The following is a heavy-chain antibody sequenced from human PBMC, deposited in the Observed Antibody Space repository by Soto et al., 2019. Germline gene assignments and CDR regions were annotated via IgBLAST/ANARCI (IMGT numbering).Heavy chain of an antibody. CDR1: AFSLSTGGVG. V-gene: IGHV2-5*01. D-gene: IGHD2-21*02. CDR2: IYCYDDK. J-gene: IGHJ6*02. Sequence: QITLKEAGPALVKPTQTLTLTCTFSAFSLSTGGVGVGWIRQPPGKALEWLALIYCYDDKRYTPTLRSRLTITKHTSKTQVVHTMTNMYPVDTATSYCIQSRCGGDCLQSYASYYYYGMDVWGQGTTVTVSS. CDR3: IQSRCGGDCLQSYASYYYYGMDV.